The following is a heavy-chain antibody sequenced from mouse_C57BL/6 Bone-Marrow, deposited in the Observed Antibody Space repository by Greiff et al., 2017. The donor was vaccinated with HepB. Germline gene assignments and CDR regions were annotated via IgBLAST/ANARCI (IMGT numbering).Heavy chain of an antibody. Sequence: EVHLVESGGGLVKPGGSLKLSCAASGFTFSDYGMHWVRQAPEKGLEWVAYISSGSSTIYYADTVKGRFTISRDNAKNTLFLQMTSLRSEDTAMYYCARAYYGYDEDYFDYWGQGTTLTVSS. V-gene: IGHV5-17*01. CDR3: ARAYYGYDEDYFDY. CDR1: GFTFSDYG. J-gene: IGHJ2*01. D-gene: IGHD2-9*01. CDR2: ISSGSSTI.